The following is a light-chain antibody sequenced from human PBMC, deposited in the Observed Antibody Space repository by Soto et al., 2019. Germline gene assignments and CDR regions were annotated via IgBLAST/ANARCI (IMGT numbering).Light chain of an antibody. CDR3: QQSYSTPIT. Sequence: DIPMTQSPSSLSASVGDRVTITCRASQSISSYLNWYQQKPGKAPKLLIYAASSLQSGVPARFRGSGSGTDFTLTISSLQPEDFVTYYCQQSYSTPITFGQGTRMEIK. CDR1: QSISSY. CDR2: AAS. J-gene: IGKJ5*01. V-gene: IGKV1-39*01.